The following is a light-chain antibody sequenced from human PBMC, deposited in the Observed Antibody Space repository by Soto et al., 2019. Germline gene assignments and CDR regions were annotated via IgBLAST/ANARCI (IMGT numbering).Light chain of an antibody. V-gene: IGKV3-20*01. CDR2: GAS. J-gene: IGKJ5*01. Sequence: PGERATLSCRASQRVSSGYLAWYQQKPGQAPRLLIYGASNRATGIPDRFSGSGSGTEFTLTISSLQSEDFAVYYCQRYGSSPLITFGQGTRLEIK. CDR1: QRVSSGY. CDR3: QRYGSSPLIT.